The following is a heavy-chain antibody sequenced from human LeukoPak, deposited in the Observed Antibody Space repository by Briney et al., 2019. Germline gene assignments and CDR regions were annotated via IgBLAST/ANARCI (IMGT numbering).Heavy chain of an antibody. Sequence: SKTLSLTCTVSGYSISSGYYWGWIRQPPGKGLEWIGSIFHSGTTYYNPSLKSRVTISVDTSKNQFSLKLSSVTAADTAVYYCASRSGYQSGGFDYWGQGTLVTVSS. CDR2: IFHSGTT. CDR3: ASRSGYQSGGFDY. J-gene: IGHJ4*01. CDR1: GYSISSGYY. V-gene: IGHV4-38-2*02. D-gene: IGHD3-3*01.